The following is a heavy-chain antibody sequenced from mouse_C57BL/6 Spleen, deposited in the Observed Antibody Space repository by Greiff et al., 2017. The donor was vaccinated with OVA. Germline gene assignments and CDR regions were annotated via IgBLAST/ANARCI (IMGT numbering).Heavy chain of an antibody. CDR3: AGTGTGPYDFDY. V-gene: IGHV1-81*01. Sequence: VMLVESGAELARPGASVKLSCKASGYTFTSYGISWVKQRTGQGLEWIGEIYPRSGNTYYNEKFKGKATLTADKSSSTAYMELRSLRSEDSAVYFCAGTGTGPYDFDYGGQGTTLTVSS. CDR2: IYPRSGNT. CDR1: GYTFTSYG. J-gene: IGHJ2*01. D-gene: IGHD4-1*01.